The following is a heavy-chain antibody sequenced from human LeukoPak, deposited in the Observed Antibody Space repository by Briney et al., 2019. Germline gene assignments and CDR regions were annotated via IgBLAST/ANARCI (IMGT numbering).Heavy chain of an antibody. CDR2: IIPIFGTA. CDR1: GGTFSSYA. D-gene: IGHD3-22*01. J-gene: IGHJ4*02. V-gene: IGHV1-69*13. CDR3: ARGMLPDYYDNTVGETNFDY. Sequence: GASVKVSCKASGGTFSSYAISWVRQAPGQGLEWMGGIIPIFGTANYAQKFQGRVTITADESTSTAYMELSSLRSEDTAVYYCARGMLPDYYDNTVGETNFDYWGQGTLVTVSS.